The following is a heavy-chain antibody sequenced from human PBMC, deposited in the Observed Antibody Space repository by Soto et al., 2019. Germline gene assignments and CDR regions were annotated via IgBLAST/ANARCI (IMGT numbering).Heavy chain of an antibody. J-gene: IGHJ6*02. CDR2: IIPIFGTA. Sequence: QVQLVQSGAEVKKPGSSVKVSCKASGGTFSSYAISWVRQAPGQGLEWMGGIIPIFGTANYAQKFQGRVTITRGESTNQAYLEVSSPRSEDTAVYYCARHGPAAGYYYGMDVWGQGTTVTVSS. CDR3: ARHGPAAGYYYGMDV. D-gene: IGHD2-2*01. V-gene: IGHV1-69*05. CDR1: GGTFSSYA.